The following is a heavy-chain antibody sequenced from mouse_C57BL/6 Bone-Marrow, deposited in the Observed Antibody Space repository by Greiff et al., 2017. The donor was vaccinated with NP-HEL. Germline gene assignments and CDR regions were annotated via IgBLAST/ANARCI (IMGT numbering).Heavy chain of an antibody. V-gene: IGHV5-9-1*02. CDR2: ISSGGDYI. D-gene: IGHD1-1*01. Sequence: EVKLVESGEGLVKPGGSLKLSCAASGFTFSSYAMSWVRQTPEKRLEWVAYISSGGDYIYYVDTVKGRFTISRDNARNTLYLQMSSLKSEDTAMYYCTRGSSYDWYFDVWGTGTTVTVSS. CDR3: TRGSSYDWYFDV. J-gene: IGHJ1*03. CDR1: GFTFSSYA.